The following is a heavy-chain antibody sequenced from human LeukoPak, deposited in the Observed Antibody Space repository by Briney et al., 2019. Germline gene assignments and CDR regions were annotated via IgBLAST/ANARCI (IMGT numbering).Heavy chain of an antibody. D-gene: IGHD4-17*01. CDR1: GFTFSSYW. Sequence: LPGGSLRLSCAASGFTFSSYWMHWVRQAPGKGLVWVSRIKSDGSTNYADSVKGRFTISRDNAKNTLSLQMNSLRAEDTGVYYCAKSGYGDYTFDYWGQGTLVTVSS. CDR2: IKSDGST. J-gene: IGHJ4*02. V-gene: IGHV3-74*01. CDR3: AKSGYGDYTFDY.